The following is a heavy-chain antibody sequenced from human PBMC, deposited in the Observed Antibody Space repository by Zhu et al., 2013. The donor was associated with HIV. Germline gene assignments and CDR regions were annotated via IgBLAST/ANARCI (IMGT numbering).Heavy chain of an antibody. D-gene: IGHD4-17*01. Sequence: QVQLQESGPGLVKPSQTLSLTCTVSGGSISSGDYYWSWIRQPPGKGLEWIGYIYYSGSTYYNPSLKSRVTISVDTSKNQFSLKLSSVTAADTAVYYCARNTHDYGVGYILNWFDPWGQGTLVTVSS. CDR3: ARNTHDYGVGYILNWFDP. CDR2: IYYSGST. CDR1: GGSISSGDYY. V-gene: IGHV4-30-4*01. J-gene: IGHJ5*02.